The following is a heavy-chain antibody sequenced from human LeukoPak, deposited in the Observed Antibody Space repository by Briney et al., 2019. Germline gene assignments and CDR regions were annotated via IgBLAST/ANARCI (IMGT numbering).Heavy chain of an antibody. Sequence: GASVKVSCKASGYTFTSYAMNWVRQAPGQGLEWMGWINTNTGNPTYARGFTGRFVFSLDTSVSTAYLQISSLKAEDTAVYYCARAQRWLQPSGFGWFDPRGQGTLVTVSS. CDR3: ARAQRWLQPSGFGWFDP. CDR2: INTNTGNP. CDR1: GYTFTSYA. J-gene: IGHJ5*02. V-gene: IGHV7-4-1*02. D-gene: IGHD5-24*01.